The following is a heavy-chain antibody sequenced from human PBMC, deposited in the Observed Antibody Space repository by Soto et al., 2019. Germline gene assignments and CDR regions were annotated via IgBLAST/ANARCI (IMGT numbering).Heavy chain of an antibody. CDR3: ARASRNLDY. CDR1: GFTFSDYC. Sequence: GGSLRLSGVASGFTFSDYCISWIRQAPGKGLKWVSFIGRSSSIYPAYADSVNGRFTITRDNAKKSLYLQMTGLRAEDTAVYYCARASRNLDYWGQGTLVTVSS. J-gene: IGHJ4*02. D-gene: IGHD1-1*01. V-gene: IGHV3-11*06. CDR2: IGRSSSIYP.